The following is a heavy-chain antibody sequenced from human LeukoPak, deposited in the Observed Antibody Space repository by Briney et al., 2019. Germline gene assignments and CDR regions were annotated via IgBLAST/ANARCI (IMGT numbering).Heavy chain of an antibody. J-gene: IGHJ4*02. CDR2: ISGSGGST. Sequence: GGSLRLSCAASGFTFSSYGMSWVRQAPGKGLEWVSAISGSGGSTYYADSVKGRFTISRDNSKNTLYLQMNSLRVEDTAVYYCATLPYYYDSSGSYYFDYWGQGTLVTVSS. D-gene: IGHD3-22*01. CDR3: ATLPYYYDSSGSYYFDY. V-gene: IGHV3-23*01. CDR1: GFTFSSYG.